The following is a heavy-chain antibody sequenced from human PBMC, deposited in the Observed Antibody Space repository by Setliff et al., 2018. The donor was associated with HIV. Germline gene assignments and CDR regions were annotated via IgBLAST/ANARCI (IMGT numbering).Heavy chain of an antibody. Sequence: PSETLSLTCAVSGSSISSTYYWGWIRQPPGKGLEWIGTIYDSGVTKYNPSLQTRVRVSVDTSKSHLSLSLTSVTPADTAVYYCTRRQWGTSGYYEFFQQWGQGSLVTVSS. CDR2: IYDSGVT. J-gene: IGHJ1*01. CDR1: GSSISSTYY. V-gene: IGHV4-38-2*01. D-gene: IGHD3-3*01. CDR3: TRRQWGTSGYYEFFQQ.